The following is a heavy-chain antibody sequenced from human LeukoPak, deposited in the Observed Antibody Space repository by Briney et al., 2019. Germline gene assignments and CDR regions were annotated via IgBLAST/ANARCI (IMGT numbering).Heavy chain of an antibody. J-gene: IGHJ4*02. CDR1: SGSISSSSYY. D-gene: IGHD3-22*01. CDR3: ARVVGSGYTDD. CDR2: IYYSGST. V-gene: IGHV4-39*07. Sequence: PSETLSLTCTVSSGSISSSSYYWGWIRQPPGKGLEWIGSIYYSGSTYYNPSLKSRVTISVDTSKNQFSLKLSSVTAADTAVYYCARVVGSGYTDDWGQGTLVTVSS.